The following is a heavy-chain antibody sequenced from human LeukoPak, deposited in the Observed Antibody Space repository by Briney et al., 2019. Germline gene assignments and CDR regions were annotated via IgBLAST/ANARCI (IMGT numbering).Heavy chain of an antibody. CDR2: IYPGDSDT. Sequence: GESLKISCRGSGYSFTTYWIGWVRQMPGKGLEWMGIIYPGDSDTTYNPSFQGQVTVSADKSISTAYLQWSSLQASDTAMYYCARHTRGAGDFDYWGQGTLVTVSS. CDR1: GYSFTTYW. V-gene: IGHV5-51*01. J-gene: IGHJ4*02. CDR3: ARHTRGAGDFDY. D-gene: IGHD1-26*01.